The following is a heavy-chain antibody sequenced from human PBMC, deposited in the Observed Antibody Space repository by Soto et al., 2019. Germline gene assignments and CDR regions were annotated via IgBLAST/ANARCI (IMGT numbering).Heavy chain of an antibody. CDR1: GFTFSRNG. Sequence: QVQLVESGGGGVQPGVSLRLSCTSSGFTFSRNGMHWVRQAPGKGLEWVAVIWHDATYKYYGVSVNGRFTISRDNSKNTLYLQMDRLRVEDTTVYYWAKDVNPGVYYVGSWGQGTLVTFSS. CDR3: AKDVNPGVYYVGS. CDR2: IWHDATYK. D-gene: IGHD3-10*01. V-gene: IGHV3-33*06. J-gene: IGHJ4*02.